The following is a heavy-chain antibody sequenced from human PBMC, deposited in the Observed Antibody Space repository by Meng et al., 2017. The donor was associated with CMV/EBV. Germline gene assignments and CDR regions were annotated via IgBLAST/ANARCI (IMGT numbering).Heavy chain of an antibody. V-gene: IGHV5-51*01. J-gene: IGHJ6*02. CDR3: ARTNTPQYSSSWYRYYYYGMDV. D-gene: IGHD6-13*01. CDR2: IYPGDSDT. Sequence: KVPCKGSGYSFTSYWIGWVRQMPGKGLEWMGIIYPGDSDTRYSPSFQGQVTISADKSISTAYLQWSSLKASDTAMYYCARTNTPQYSSSWYRYYYYGMDVWGQRTTVTVSS. CDR1: GYSFTSYW.